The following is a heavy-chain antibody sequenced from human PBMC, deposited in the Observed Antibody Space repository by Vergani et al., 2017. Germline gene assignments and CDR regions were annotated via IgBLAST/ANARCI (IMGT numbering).Heavy chain of an antibody. J-gene: IGHJ6*02. CDR3: ARGPVTAGYYYYYGMDV. V-gene: IGHV3-21*01. CDR2: ISSSSSYI. Sequence: EVQLVESGGGLVKPGGSLRLSCAASGFTFSSYSMNWVRQAPGKGLEWVSSISSSSSYIYYADSVRGRFTISRDNAKNSLYLQMNSLRAEDTAVYYCARGPVTAGYYYYYGMDVWGQGTTVTVPS. D-gene: IGHD2-21*02. CDR1: GFTFSSYS.